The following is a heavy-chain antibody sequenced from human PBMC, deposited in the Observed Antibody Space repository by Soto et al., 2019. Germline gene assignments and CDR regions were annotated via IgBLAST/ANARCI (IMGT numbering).Heavy chain of an antibody. Sequence: PSETLSLSCSVSGDSITGGGFYWSWIRQLPGKGLDWIGRIHSSGSTSYNPSLMSRLTLSIDTSKNQFSLKLTSVTAADTVVFYCARLRLADTGGYGEFDPWGQGTLVTVSS. J-gene: IGHJ5*02. V-gene: IGHV4-31*03. CDR3: ARLRLADTGGYGEFDP. CDR2: IHSSGST. D-gene: IGHD3-22*01. CDR1: GDSITGGGFY.